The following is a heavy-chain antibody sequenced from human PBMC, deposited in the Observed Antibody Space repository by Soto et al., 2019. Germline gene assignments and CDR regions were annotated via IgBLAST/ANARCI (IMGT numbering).Heavy chain of an antibody. CDR2: IIPILGIA. J-gene: IGHJ3*02. V-gene: IGHV1-69*02. CDR1: GGTFSSYT. CDR3: ATLIIAVAGDDAFDI. Sequence: GASVKVSCKASGGTFSSYTISWVRQAPGQGLEWMGRIIPILGIANYAQKFQGRVTITADKSTSTAYMELSSLRSEDTAVYYCATLIIAVAGDDAFDIWGQGTMGTVSS. D-gene: IGHD6-19*01.